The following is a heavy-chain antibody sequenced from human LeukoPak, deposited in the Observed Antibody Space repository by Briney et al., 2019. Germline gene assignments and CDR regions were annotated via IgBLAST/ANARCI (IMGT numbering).Heavy chain of an antibody. J-gene: IGHJ4*02. CDR2: ISSSGTT. Sequence: PSQTLSLTCTVSSGSISSGDYYWSWVRQPPGKGLEWIGYISSSGTTYYNPSLRSRITISVDSSKSQFSLNLSSVTASDTAVYYCAGVGNGGYGGFDYWGQGTLVTVSS. CDR1: SGSISSGDYY. CDR3: AGVGNGGYGGFDY. V-gene: IGHV4-30-4*01. D-gene: IGHD5-12*01.